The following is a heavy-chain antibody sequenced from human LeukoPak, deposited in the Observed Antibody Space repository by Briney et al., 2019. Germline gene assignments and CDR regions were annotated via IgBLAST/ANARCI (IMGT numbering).Heavy chain of an antibody. CDR2: IHYDGSNK. CDR1: GFTFSSYG. Sequence: GGSLRLSCAASGFTFSSYGMHWVRQAPGKGLEWVAFIHYDGSNKYYADSVKGRLTISRDNSKNTLYLQMNSLRAEDMAVYYCAKDASSGFTRYFDYWGQGTLVTVSS. J-gene: IGHJ4*02. D-gene: IGHD6-19*01. CDR3: AKDASSGFTRYFDY. V-gene: IGHV3-30*02.